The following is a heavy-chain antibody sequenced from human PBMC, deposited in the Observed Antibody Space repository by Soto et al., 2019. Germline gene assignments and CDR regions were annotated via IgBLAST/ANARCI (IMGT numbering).Heavy chain of an antibody. CDR2: IAASGHNT. V-gene: IGHV3-23*01. Sequence: EVQVLESGGGLIQPGGSLTLSWAFSGLPFSRYAASWVRQAPGKGLEGVSGIAASGHNTYYADSVEGRFTISRDNSNDTLFLQMNNLRAEDTAVYYWAKAAGEYFYFFNTWGQGILATVSS. J-gene: IGHJ5*02. D-gene: IGHD3-9*01. CDR1: GLPFSRYA. CDR3: AKAAGEYFYFFNT.